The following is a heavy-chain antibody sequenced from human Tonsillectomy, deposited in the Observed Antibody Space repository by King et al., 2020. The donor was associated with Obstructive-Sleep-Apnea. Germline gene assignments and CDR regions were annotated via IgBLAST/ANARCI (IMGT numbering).Heavy chain of an antibody. J-gene: IGHJ3*02. CDR3: ARSFSADGYNKRGHAFEI. Sequence: VQLQQWGAGLLKPSETLSLTCAVYGGSFSGYYWSWIRQPPGKGLEWIGEINHSGSTNYNPSLKSRVTISVDTSKNQFSLKLSSVTAADTAVYYCARSFSADGYNKRGHAFEIWGQGTMVTVSS. V-gene: IGHV4-34*01. CDR1: GGSFSGYY. D-gene: IGHD5-24*01. CDR2: INHSGST.